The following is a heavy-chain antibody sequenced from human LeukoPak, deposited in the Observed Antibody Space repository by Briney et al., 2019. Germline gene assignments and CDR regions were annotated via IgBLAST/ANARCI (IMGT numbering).Heavy chain of an antibody. CDR3: ARKRDILTGYPFDY. CDR2: VSTSSSYI. Sequence: GGSLRLSCAASGFSFGTFTMHWVRQAPGKGLEWVSSVSTSSSYIYYADSVKGRFTISRDNAKNSLYLEMTSLRAEDTAVYYCARKRDILTGYPFDYWGQGTLVTVSS. D-gene: IGHD3-9*01. J-gene: IGHJ4*02. V-gene: IGHV3-21*04. CDR1: GFSFGTFT.